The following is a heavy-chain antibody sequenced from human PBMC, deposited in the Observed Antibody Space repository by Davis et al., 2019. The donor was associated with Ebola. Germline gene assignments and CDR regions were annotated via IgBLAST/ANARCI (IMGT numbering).Heavy chain of an antibody. CDR1: GFTFDDYA. V-gene: IGHV3-9*01. CDR3: AKDRLAYYYGMDV. J-gene: IGHJ6*02. CDR2: ISWNSGSR. Sequence: PGGSLRLSCAASGFTFDDYAMHWVRQVPGEGLEWVSGISWNSGSRDYADSVKGRFTISRDNAKNSLYLQMNSLRAEDTALYYCAKDRLAYYYGMDVWGQGTTVTVSS.